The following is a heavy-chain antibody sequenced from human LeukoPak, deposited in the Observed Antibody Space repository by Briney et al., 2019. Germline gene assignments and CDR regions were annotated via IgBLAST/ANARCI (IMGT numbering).Heavy chain of an antibody. Sequence: PGGSLRLSCVASGFTFDDYAMHWVRQAPGKGLEWVSGISWNSGSIGYAGSVKGRFTISRDSAKNSLYLQMNSLRAEDTALYYCVKDYDSSGYYPSYWGQGTLVTVSS. CDR1: GFTFDDYA. V-gene: IGHV3-9*01. D-gene: IGHD3-22*01. J-gene: IGHJ4*02. CDR3: VKDYDSSGYYPSY. CDR2: ISWNSGSI.